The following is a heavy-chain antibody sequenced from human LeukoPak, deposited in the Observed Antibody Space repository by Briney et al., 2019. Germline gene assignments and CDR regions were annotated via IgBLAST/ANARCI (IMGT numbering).Heavy chain of an antibody. CDR3: ARMYTAMVTVIDY. CDR2: IYYSGST. Sequence: SETLSLTCTVSGGSISSYYWSWIRQPPGEGLEWIGYIYYSGSTNYNPSLKSRVTISVDTSKNQFSLKLSSVTAADTAVYYCARMYTAMVTVIDYWGQGTLVTVSS. CDR1: GGSISSYY. J-gene: IGHJ4*02. V-gene: IGHV4-59*01. D-gene: IGHD5-18*01.